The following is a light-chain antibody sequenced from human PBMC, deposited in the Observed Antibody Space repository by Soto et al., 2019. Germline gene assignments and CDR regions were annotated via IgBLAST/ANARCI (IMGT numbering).Light chain of an antibody. CDR3: SSSAGSNNLV. V-gene: IGLV2-8*01. Sequence: QSVLTQPPSASGSPGQSVTISCTGTSSDIGDYNSVSWYQQCPGKAPKVMIYEVTKRPSGVPDRFSGSRSGNRASLTVSGLQAEDEADYYCSSSAGSNNLVFGGGTKLTVL. J-gene: IGLJ2*01. CDR2: EVT. CDR1: SSDIGDYNS.